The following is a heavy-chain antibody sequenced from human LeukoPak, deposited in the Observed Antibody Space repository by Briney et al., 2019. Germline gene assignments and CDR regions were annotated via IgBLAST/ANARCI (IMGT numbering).Heavy chain of an antibody. D-gene: IGHD3-22*01. J-gene: IGHJ4*02. CDR2: ISHDGNDK. V-gene: IGHV3-30*18. CDR3: AKVGIGYYYPFDY. Sequence: PGGSLRLSCAASGFSFSSNVMHWARQAPGKGLEWVAQISHDGNDKYYADSVKGRFTISRDNSKNTLFLQLDSLRAEDTAVYFCAKVGIGYYYPFDYWGQGTLVTVSS. CDR1: GFSFSSNV.